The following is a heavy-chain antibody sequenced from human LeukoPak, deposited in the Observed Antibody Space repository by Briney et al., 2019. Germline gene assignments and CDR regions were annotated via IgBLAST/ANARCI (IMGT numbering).Heavy chain of an antibody. V-gene: IGHV3-73*01. CDR2: IRSKATSYAQ. J-gene: IGHJ4*02. CDR3: TRPDDYGDY. CDR1: GFTFSGSA. Sequence: GVSLRLSCAVSGFTFSGSAMHWVRQASVKGLERVGSIRSKATSYAQAYDASVKGRFTIYRDDSKNTAYLQMNSLKTEDTAVYYCTRPDDYGDYWGPGTLVTVSS.